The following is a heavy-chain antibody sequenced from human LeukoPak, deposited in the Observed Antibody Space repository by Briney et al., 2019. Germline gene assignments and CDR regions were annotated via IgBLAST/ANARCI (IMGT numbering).Heavy chain of an antibody. CDR3: ARGEAIGWFDP. J-gene: IGHJ5*02. CDR1: GGSISSGDYY. V-gene: IGHV4-30-4*01. CDR2: IYYSGST. Sequence: SETLSLICTVSGGSISSGDYYWSWIRQPPGRGLEWIGYIYYSGSTYYNPSLKSRVTISVDTSKNQFSLKLSSVTAADTAVYYCARGEAIGWFDPWGQGTLVTVSS. D-gene: IGHD2-2*01.